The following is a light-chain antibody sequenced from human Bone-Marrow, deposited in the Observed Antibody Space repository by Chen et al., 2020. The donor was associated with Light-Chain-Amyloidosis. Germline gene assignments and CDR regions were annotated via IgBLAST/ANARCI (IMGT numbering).Light chain of an antibody. CDR3: VLYVGSGIWV. J-gene: IGLJ3*02. Sequence: QTVVTQEPSFSVSPGGTVTLTCGLSSGSVSTNYYPAWYQQTPGQAPRTLIYSTNTRSSGVPDRFSGSILGNKAALTIAGAQADDESDYDCVLYVGSGIWVFGGGTKLTGL. CDR2: STN. V-gene: IGLV8-61*01. CDR1: SGSVSTNYY.